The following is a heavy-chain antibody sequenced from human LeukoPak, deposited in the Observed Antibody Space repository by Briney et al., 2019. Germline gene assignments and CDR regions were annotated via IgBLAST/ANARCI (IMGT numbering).Heavy chain of an antibody. CDR3: ARSGSSGWYESPPYDY. J-gene: IGHJ4*02. Sequence: GASVKVSCKASGYTFTSYDINWVRQATGQGLEWMGWMNPNSGNTGYAQKLQGRVTMTTDTSTSTAYMELRSLRSDDTAVYYCARSGSSGWYESPPYDYWGQGTLVTVSS. CDR1: GYTFTSYD. CDR2: MNPNSGNT. D-gene: IGHD6-19*01. V-gene: IGHV1-8*01.